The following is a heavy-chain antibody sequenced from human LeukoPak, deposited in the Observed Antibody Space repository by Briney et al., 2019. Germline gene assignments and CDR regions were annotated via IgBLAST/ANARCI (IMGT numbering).Heavy chain of an antibody. V-gene: IGHV4-59*01. CDR1: GGSISSYY. J-gene: IGHJ4*02. Sequence: SETLSLTCTVSGGSISSYYWSWIRQPPGKGLEYVGYIYYSGSTNYNPSLKSRVTISVDTSKNQFSLKLTSVTAADTAVYYCARAEDAYNDAYYFDYWGQGTLVTVSS. CDR3: ARAEDAYNDAYYFDY. D-gene: IGHD5-24*01. CDR2: IYYSGST.